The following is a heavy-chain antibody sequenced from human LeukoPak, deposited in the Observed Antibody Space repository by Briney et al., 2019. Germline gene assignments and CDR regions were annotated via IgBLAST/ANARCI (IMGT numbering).Heavy chain of an antibody. J-gene: IGHJ5*02. V-gene: IGHV4-4*07. D-gene: IGHD3-3*01. CDR2: IYSSGST. Sequence: PSETLSLTCSVSGGSISSYYWSWIRQPAGKGLEWIGRIYSSGSTNYNPSLKSRVTMSVDTSKNQFSLKLSSVTAADTAVYYCARDLTHYYDFWSGYKYNWFDPWGQGTLVTVSS. CDR3: ARDLTHYYDFWSGYKYNWFDP. CDR1: GGSISSYY.